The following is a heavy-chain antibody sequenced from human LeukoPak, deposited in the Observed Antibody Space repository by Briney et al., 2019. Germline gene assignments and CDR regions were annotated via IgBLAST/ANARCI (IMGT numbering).Heavy chain of an antibody. CDR2: ISGNGVAT. D-gene: IGHD6-19*01. CDR3: IKDRGSSGWDFDS. Sequence: GGSLRLSCSASGFVLSGYGMHWAGRAPGKGLEYLSGISGNGVATYYVDSVQGRFTVSRDNSKTTLYLQINSLRREDTAFYYCIKDRGSSGWDFDSWGQGTLLTVSS. J-gene: IGHJ4*02. CDR1: GFVLSGYG. V-gene: IGHV3-64D*06.